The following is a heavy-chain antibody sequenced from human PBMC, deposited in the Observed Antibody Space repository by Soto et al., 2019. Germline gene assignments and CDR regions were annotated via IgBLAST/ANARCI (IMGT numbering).Heavy chain of an antibody. CDR3: ARDDVGYCSNGVCYTKPLDY. CDR1: GYTFTSYG. Sequence: QVQLVQSGAEVKKPGASVKVSCKASGYTFTSYGISWVRQAPGQGLEWMGWISTYIGNTHYAQKFQGRVTMTTDTSTTTAYLELRSLTSHDTAVYYCARDDVGYCSNGVCYTKPLDYWGQGALVTVSS. V-gene: IGHV1-18*01. D-gene: IGHD2-8*01. CDR2: ISTYIGNT. J-gene: IGHJ4*02.